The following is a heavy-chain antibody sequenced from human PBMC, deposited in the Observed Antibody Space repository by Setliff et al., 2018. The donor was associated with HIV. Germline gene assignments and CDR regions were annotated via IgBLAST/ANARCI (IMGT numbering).Heavy chain of an antibody. CDR2: IYYSVNN. J-gene: IGHJ4*02. V-gene: IGHV4-59*01. Sequence: PSETLSLTCAVYGGSFVDYYWSWIRQPPGKGLEWIGFIYYSVNNNYNPSLESRVTISLDTSKNQLSLNLSSVTAADAAVYYCARAYGPVDYWGQGTLVTVSS. CDR3: ARAYGPVDY. CDR1: GGSFVDYY. D-gene: IGHD2-2*01.